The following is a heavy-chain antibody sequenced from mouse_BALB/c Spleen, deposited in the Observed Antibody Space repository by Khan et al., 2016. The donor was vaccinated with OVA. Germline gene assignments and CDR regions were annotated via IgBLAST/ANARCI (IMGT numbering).Heavy chain of an antibody. CDR2: IDPFNGGT. CDR3: AGHRSSCWFAY. CDR1: GYSFSTYS. J-gene: IGHJ3*01. D-gene: IGHD1-1*01. Sequence: VQLKQSGSELMKPGGSVKISCKASGYSFSTYSIHWVTRSHGKTLEWIGYIDPFNGGTSYNQNFKGRATLTVDTATSTPYLHLTSLTSADSAVFYFAGHRSSCWFAYWGPWALVTVS. V-gene: IGHV1S135*01.